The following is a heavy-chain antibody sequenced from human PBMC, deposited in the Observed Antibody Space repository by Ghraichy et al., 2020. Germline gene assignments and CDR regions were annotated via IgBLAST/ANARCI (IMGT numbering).Heavy chain of an antibody. CDR3: ARLDHYYGSGSYRDY. J-gene: IGHJ4*02. Sequence: LSLTCAASGFTFSSYSMNWVRQAPGKGLEWVSYISSSSSTIYYADSVKGRFTISRDNAKNSLYLQMNSLRAEDTAVYYCARLDHYYGSGSYRDYWGQGTLVTVSS. V-gene: IGHV3-48*04. CDR1: GFTFSSYS. CDR2: ISSSSSTI. D-gene: IGHD3-10*01.